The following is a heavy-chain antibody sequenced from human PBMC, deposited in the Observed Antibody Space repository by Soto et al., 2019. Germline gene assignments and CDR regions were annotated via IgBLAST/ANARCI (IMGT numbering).Heavy chain of an antibody. CDR2: INHSGST. CDR3: ARRAPKRYCSSTSCYFYATNYYYYMDV. D-gene: IGHD2-2*01. V-gene: IGHV4-34*01. Sequence: SETLSLTCAVYGGSFSGYYWSWIRQPPGKGLEWIGEINHSGSTNYNPSLKSRVTISVDTSKNQFSLKLSSVTAADTAVYYCARRAPKRYCSSTSCYFYATNYYYYMDVWGKGTTVTVSS. J-gene: IGHJ6*03. CDR1: GGSFSGYY.